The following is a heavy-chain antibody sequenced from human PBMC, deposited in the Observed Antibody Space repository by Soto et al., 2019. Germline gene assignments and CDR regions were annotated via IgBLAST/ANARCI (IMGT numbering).Heavy chain of an antibody. D-gene: IGHD2-21*01. CDR2: MSYGGSS. J-gene: IGHJ4*02. Sequence: SETLSLPCTVSGGSVSSGHYHWSWIRQPPGKGLEWIGFMSYGGSSDYNPSLKSRATISIDTSNNQFSLKLNSVTAADTALYYCARVGCGGDSWGQGTRVTVST. CDR1: GGSVSSGHYH. CDR3: ARVGCGGDS. V-gene: IGHV4-61*01.